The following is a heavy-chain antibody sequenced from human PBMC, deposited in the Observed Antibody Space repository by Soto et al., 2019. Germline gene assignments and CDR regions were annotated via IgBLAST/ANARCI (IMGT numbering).Heavy chain of an antibody. D-gene: IGHD6-13*01. CDR3: ARDLSIEPRYSSSWYRGFYYGMDV. J-gene: IGHJ6*02. V-gene: IGHV3-30-3*01. CDR2: ISYDGSNK. Sequence: GGSLRLSCAASGFTFSSYAMHWVRQAPGKGLEWVAVISYDGSNKYYADSVKGRFTISRDNSKNTLYLQMNSLRAEDTAVYYCARDLSIEPRYSSSWYRGFYYGMDVWGQGTTVTVSS. CDR1: GFTFSSYA.